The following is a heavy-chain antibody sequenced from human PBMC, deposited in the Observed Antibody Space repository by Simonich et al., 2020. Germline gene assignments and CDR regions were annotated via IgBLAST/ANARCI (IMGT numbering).Heavy chain of an antibody. Sequence: EVQLVESGGGLVQPGGSLRLSCAASGFTFSSYWMSWVRQAPGNGLEGVANIKQDGSEKYYVDSVKGRFTISRDNAKNSLYLQMNSLRAEDTAVYYCACLGTGDAFDIWGQGTMVTVSS. D-gene: IGHD3-9*01. V-gene: IGHV3-7*01. CDR1: GFTFSSYW. CDR2: IKQDGSEK. J-gene: IGHJ3*02. CDR3: ACLGTGDAFDI.